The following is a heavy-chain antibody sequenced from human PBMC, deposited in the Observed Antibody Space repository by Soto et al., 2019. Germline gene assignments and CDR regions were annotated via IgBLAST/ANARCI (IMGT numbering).Heavy chain of an antibody. CDR3: ARDLGLRYFDY. J-gene: IGHJ4*02. V-gene: IGHV3-33*01. CDR2: IWYDGSNK. D-gene: IGHD5-12*01. Sequence: QVQLVESGGGVVQPGRSLRLSCAASGFTFSSYGMHWVRQAPGKGLEWVAVIWYDGSNKYYADSVKGRFTISRDNSKNTLYLQMNSLRAEDTAVYYCARDLGLRYFDYWGQGTLVTVSS. CDR1: GFTFSSYG.